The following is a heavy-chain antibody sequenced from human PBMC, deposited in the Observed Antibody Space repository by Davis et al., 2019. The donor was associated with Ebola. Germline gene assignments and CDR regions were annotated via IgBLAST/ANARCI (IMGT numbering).Heavy chain of an antibody. V-gene: IGHV1-69*04. CDR3: AREEEYSDSSGYYLEYFHL. J-gene: IGHJ1*01. CDR2: IIPIFGIP. CDR1: GDTFNSYG. D-gene: IGHD3-22*01. Sequence: SVKVSCKASGDTFNSYGISWVRQAPGQGLEWMGRIIPIFGIPNYARKLQGRVTITADTSTSTVYMELSRLRSEDTAMYYCAREEEYSDSSGYYLEYFHLWGQGTLVIVSP.